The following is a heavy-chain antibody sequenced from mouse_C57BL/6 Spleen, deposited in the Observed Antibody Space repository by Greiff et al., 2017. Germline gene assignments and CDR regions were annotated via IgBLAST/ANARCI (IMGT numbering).Heavy chain of an antibody. J-gene: IGHJ2*01. D-gene: IGHD3-2*02. CDR3: AWTAHATGFDY. Sequence: QVQLQQPGAELVRPGSSVKLFCKASGYTFTSYWMHWVKQRPIQGLEWIGNIDPSDSETHYNQKFKDKATLTVDKSSSTAYMQLSSLTSEDSAVYYGAWTAHATGFDYWGQGTTLTVSS. V-gene: IGHV1-52*01. CDR1: GYTFTSYW. CDR2: IDPSDSET.